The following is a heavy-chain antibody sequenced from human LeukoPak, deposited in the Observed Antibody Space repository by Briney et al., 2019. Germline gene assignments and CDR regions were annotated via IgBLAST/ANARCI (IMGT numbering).Heavy chain of an antibody. Sequence: PGGSLRLSCAASGFTFSTFALHWVRQAPGKGLEYVSGISSDGAGTFYADSVKGRFTISRDNTKNTLFLQMGCLRAEDMAVYYCVRDCGGDCLYGMDVWGQGTTVTVSS. D-gene: IGHD2-21*02. J-gene: IGHJ6*02. CDR1: GFTFSTFA. CDR2: ISSDGAGT. CDR3: VRDCGGDCLYGMDV. V-gene: IGHV3-64*02.